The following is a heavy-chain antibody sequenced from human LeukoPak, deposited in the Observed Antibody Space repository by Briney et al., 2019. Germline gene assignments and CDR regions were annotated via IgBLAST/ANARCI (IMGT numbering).Heavy chain of an antibody. CDR3: AKDTAVLPYSFSSGLHY. CDR1: GFTFSHYG. J-gene: IGHJ4*02. V-gene: IGHV3-23*01. CDR2: LSGSGGST. Sequence: GGSLRLSCAASGFTFSHYGMSWVRQAPGKGLEWVSALSGSGGSTFYADSVKGRFTISRDNSNNTLYLQMNSLRAEDTPVYYCAKDTAVLPYSFSSGLHYWGQGTLVTVSS. D-gene: IGHD1-26*01.